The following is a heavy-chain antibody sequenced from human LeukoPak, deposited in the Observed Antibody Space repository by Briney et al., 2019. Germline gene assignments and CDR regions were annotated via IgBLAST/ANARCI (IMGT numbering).Heavy chain of an antibody. Sequence: SETLSLTCTVSGDSISGYYWSWIRQPAGKGLEWIGRIYTSGSTHYNPSLKSRVTISVDTSKNQLSLKLSSLTAADTAVYYCAAARLPSAFDYWGQGTLVTVSS. CDR1: GDSISGYY. V-gene: IGHV4-4*07. J-gene: IGHJ4*02. D-gene: IGHD2-2*01. CDR2: IYTSGST. CDR3: AAARLPSAFDY.